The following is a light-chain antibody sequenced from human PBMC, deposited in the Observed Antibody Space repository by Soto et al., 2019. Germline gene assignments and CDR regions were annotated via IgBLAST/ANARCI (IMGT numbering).Light chain of an antibody. V-gene: IGKV1-33*01. J-gene: IGKJ1*01. CDR1: QNINNY. CDR2: DAS. Sequence: DIQMTQSPSSLSASVGDRVTITCQASQNINNYLNWYQQKPGRAPKLLIYDASNLEAGVPSRFRGSGSGTDFTFTISRLQPEDIATYYCQQYGDSPRTFGQGTKVDIK. CDR3: QQYGDSPRT.